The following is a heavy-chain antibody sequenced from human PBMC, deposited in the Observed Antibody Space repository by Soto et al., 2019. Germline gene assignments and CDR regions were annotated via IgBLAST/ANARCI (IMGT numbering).Heavy chain of an antibody. CDR2: ISSSSSYI. CDR3: ARDASRAEYSSSSDY. CDR1: GFTFSSYS. Sequence: GGSLRLSCAASGFTFSSYSMNWVRQAPGKGLEWVSSISSSSSYIYYADSVKGRFTISRDNAKNSLYLQMNSLRAEDTAVYYCARDASRAEYSSSSDYWGQGTLVTVS. V-gene: IGHV3-21*01. D-gene: IGHD6-6*01. J-gene: IGHJ4*02.